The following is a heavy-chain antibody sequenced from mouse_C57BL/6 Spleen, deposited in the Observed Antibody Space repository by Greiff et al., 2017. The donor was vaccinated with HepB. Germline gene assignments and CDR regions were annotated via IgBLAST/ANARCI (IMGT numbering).Heavy chain of an antibody. CDR2: IDPSDSYT. CDR1: GYTFTSYW. Sequence: QVQLQQPGAELVRPGTSVKLSCKASGYTFTSYWMHWVKQRPGQGLEWIGVIDPSDSYTNYNQKFKGKATLTVDTSSSTAYMQLSSLTSEDSAVYYCARGNYGNSFHYWGQGTTLTVSS. D-gene: IGHD2-1*01. CDR3: ARGNYGNSFHY. J-gene: IGHJ2*01. V-gene: IGHV1-59*01.